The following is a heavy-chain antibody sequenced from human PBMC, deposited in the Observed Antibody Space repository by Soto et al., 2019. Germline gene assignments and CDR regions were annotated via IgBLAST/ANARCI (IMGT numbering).Heavy chain of an antibody. CDR2: ISYSGSP. Sequence: SEILSLTCAASGFSISSYYWSWIRQPPGKGPQWIGYISYSGSPNYNAYLKNRVTITVSTSKNQFSLKLSSVTGAGTAVYYCARRGMPDYYYYYMDVWGKGTTVNVSS. V-gene: IGHV4-59*08. CDR1: GFSISSYY. D-gene: IGHD3-16*01. CDR3: ARRGMPDYYYYYMDV. J-gene: IGHJ6*03.